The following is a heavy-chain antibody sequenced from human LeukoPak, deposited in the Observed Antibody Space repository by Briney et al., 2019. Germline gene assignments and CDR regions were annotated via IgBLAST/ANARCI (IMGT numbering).Heavy chain of an antibody. V-gene: IGHV3-21*01. CDR1: GFTFSIYS. CDR2: ISSSSSYM. J-gene: IGHJ4*02. Sequence: GGSLRLSYAAYGFTFSIYSMNWVRQAPGKGLEWVSSISSSSSYMYYADSVKGRFTISRDNAKNSLYLQMNSLRAEDTAVYYCARYDFWSEGFDYWGQGTLVTVSS. D-gene: IGHD3-3*01. CDR3: ARYDFWSEGFDY.